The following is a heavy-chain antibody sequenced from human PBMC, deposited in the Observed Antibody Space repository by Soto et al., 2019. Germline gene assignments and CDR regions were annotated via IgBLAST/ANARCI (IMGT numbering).Heavy chain of an antibody. V-gene: IGHV4-39*01. CDR1: GGSISSSSYY. CDR2: IYYGGST. Sequence: PSETLSLTCTVSGGSISSSSYYWGWIRQPPGKGLEWIGSIYYGGSTYYNPSLKSRVTISVDTSKNQFSLKLSSVTAADTAVYYCARLSVEYYYDSSGYYPDYWGQGTLVTVSS. J-gene: IGHJ4*02. CDR3: ARLSVEYYYDSSGYYPDY. D-gene: IGHD3-22*01.